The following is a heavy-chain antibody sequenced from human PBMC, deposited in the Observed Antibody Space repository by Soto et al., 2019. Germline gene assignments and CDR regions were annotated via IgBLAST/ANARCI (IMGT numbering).Heavy chain of an antibody. CDR2: IRSKANSYAT. Sequence: EVQLVESGGGLVQPGGSLKLSCAASGFTFSGSAMHWVRQASGKGLEWVGRIRSKANSYATAYAASVKGRFTISRDDSKNTAYLQMNSLNTEDTAVYYCTRPHYYDSSGHDYWGQGTLVTVSS. CDR3: TRPHYYDSSGHDY. V-gene: IGHV3-73*02. J-gene: IGHJ4*02. CDR1: GFTFSGSA. D-gene: IGHD3-22*01.